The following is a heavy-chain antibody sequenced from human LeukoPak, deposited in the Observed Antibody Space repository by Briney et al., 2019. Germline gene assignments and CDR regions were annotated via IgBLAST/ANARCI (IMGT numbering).Heavy chain of an antibody. V-gene: IGHV4-59*12. CDR3: ARRRYCSSTSCYRRVRWAWDY. J-gene: IGHJ4*02. Sequence: SETLSLTCTVSGGSISSYYWSWIRQPPGKGLEWIGYIYYSGSTNYNPSLKSRVTISVDTSKNQFSLKLSSVTAADTAVYYCARRRYCSSTSCYRRVRWAWDYWGQGTLVTVSS. CDR2: IYYSGST. CDR1: GGSISSYY. D-gene: IGHD2-2*01.